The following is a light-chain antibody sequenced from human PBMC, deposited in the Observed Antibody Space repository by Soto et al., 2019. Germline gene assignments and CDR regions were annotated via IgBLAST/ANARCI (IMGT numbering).Light chain of an antibody. Sequence: QAVVTQEPSLTVSPGGTVTLTCGSSSGSVTSGHYPFWFQQKPGQAPRTLIYDTSDRHSWTPAQFSGSLLGGKAALTLSGVQPEDEAEYYCLLFYGDAMVFGGGTKVTVL. CDR2: DTS. CDR3: LLFYGDAMV. J-gene: IGLJ2*01. V-gene: IGLV7-46*01. CDR1: SGSVTSGHY.